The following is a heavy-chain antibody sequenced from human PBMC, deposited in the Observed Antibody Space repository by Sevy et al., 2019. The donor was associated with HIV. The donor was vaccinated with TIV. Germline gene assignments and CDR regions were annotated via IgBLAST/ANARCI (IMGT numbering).Heavy chain of an antibody. V-gene: IGHV4-38-2*01. D-gene: IGHD3-16*01. CDR3: ARHGGGRFPHDY. CDR2: IYHGGST. CDR1: GYSITNGYY. J-gene: IGHJ4*02. Sequence: SEILSLTCAVSGYSITNGYYWGWIRQPPGKGLEWIGSIYHGGSTYYNPSLKSRVTMSIDTPKNQVSLNLSSVTAADTAVYYCARHGGGRFPHDYWGQGTLVTVSS.